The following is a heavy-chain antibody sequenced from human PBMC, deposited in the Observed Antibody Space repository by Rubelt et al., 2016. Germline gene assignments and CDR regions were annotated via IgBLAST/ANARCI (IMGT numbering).Heavy chain of an antibody. CDR2: IYYSGST. D-gene: IGHD1-26*01. CDR3: AGVGATIFDY. J-gene: IGHJ4*02. Sequence: QVQLQESGPGLVKPSETLSLTCTVSGGSISSYYWSWIRQPPGKGLEWIGYIYYSGSTNYNPSLKSRFTISVDTSKNQFSLKLNYVTAADTAVYDCAGVGATIFDYWGQGTLVTVSS. V-gene: IGHV4-59*01. CDR1: GGSISSYY.